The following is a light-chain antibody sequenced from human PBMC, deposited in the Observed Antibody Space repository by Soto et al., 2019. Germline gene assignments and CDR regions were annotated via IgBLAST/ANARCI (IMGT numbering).Light chain of an antibody. CDR2: AAS. Sequence: DIQMTQSPSSLSASVGDRVTITCRASQTIRSYLDWYQQKPGKAPRLLIYAASSLQSGVPSRFSGSGSATDFTLTISSLQPEDFATYYCQQSYNTPYTFGQGTKLEIK. CDR1: QTIRSY. J-gene: IGKJ2*01. CDR3: QQSYNTPYT. V-gene: IGKV1-39*01.